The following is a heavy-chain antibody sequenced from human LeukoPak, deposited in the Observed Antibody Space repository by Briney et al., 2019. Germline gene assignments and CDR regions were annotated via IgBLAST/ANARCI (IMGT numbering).Heavy chain of an antibody. CDR3: ARYFEAAAGTDLFDY. D-gene: IGHD6-13*01. Sequence: SETLSLTCTVSGGSISSSSYCWGWIRQPPGKGLEWIGNIYYSGSTYYNPSLKSRVTISVDTSKNQFSLKLSSVTAADTAVYYCARYFEAAAGTDLFDYWGQGTLVTVSS. V-gene: IGHV4-39*01. J-gene: IGHJ4*02. CDR2: IYYSGST. CDR1: GGSISSSSYC.